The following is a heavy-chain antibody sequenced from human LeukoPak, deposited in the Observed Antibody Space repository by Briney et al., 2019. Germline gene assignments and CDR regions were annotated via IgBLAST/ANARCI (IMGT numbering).Heavy chain of an antibody. D-gene: IGHD5-18*01. CDR2: ISGSGGST. CDR1: GFTFSTYA. CDR3: AKESTRGYSYGYQDAFDI. J-gene: IGHJ3*02. Sequence: GGSLRLSCAASGFTFSTYAMSWVRQAPGKGLEWVSAISGSGGSTYNADSVKGRFTISRDNSKNTLYLQMNSLRAEDTAVYYCAKESTRGYSYGYQDAFDIWGQGTMVTVSS. V-gene: IGHV3-23*01.